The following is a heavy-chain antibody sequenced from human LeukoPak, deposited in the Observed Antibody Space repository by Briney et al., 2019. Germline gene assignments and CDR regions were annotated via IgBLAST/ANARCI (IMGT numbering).Heavy chain of an antibody. Sequence: GGSLRLSCAASGFTFSSYAMHWVRQAPGKGLECVAVISYDGSNEDYADSVKGRFTISRDNSKNTLYLQMNSLRTEDTAVYYCASPFSGSYYSYFDYWGQGTLVTVSS. D-gene: IGHD1-26*01. V-gene: IGHV3-30-3*01. CDR3: ASPFSGSYYSYFDY. CDR2: ISYDGSNE. J-gene: IGHJ4*02. CDR1: GFTFSSYA.